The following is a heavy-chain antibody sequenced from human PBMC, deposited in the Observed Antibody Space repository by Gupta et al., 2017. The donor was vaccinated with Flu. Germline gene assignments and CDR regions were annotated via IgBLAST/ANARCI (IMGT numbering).Heavy chain of an antibody. J-gene: IGHJ6*02. CDR3: ARDFRDAVRYYYGMDV. CDR2: INSDGSST. CDR1: GFTFSSYW. D-gene: IGHD1-1*01. V-gene: IGHV3-74*01. Sequence: EVQLVESGGGLVQPGGSLRLSCAASGFTFSSYWMHWVLQAPGKGLVWVSRINSDGSSTSYADSVKGRFTISRDNAKNTLYLQMNSLRAEDTAVYYCARDFRDAVRYYYGMDVWGQGTTVTVSS.